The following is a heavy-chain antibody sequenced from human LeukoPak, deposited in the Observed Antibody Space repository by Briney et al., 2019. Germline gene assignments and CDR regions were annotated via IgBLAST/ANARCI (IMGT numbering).Heavy chain of an antibody. Sequence: GGSLRLSCAASGFTFSSYAMHWVRQAPGKGLEWVAVISYDGSNKYYADSVKGRFTISRDNAKNSLYLQMNSLRAEDTAVYYCAREEQDWNDANDYWGQGTLVTVSS. CDR3: AREEQDWNDANDY. V-gene: IGHV3-30*04. CDR1: GFTFSSYA. CDR2: ISYDGSNK. D-gene: IGHD1-1*01. J-gene: IGHJ4*02.